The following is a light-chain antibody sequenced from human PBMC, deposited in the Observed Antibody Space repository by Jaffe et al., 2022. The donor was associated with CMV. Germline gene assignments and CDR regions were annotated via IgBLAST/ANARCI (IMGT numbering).Light chain of an antibody. J-gene: IGKJ1*01. CDR3: QQYDTSPWT. V-gene: IGKV3-20*01. CDR1: QSVRSKY. CDR2: GAS. Sequence: EIVLTQSPGTLSLSPGERATLSCRASQSVRSKYLGWYQQRPGRAPRLLIKGASSRATGIPDRFSGSGSGTDFTLTINRLEPEDFAVYYCQQYDTSPWTFGQGTKVEIK.